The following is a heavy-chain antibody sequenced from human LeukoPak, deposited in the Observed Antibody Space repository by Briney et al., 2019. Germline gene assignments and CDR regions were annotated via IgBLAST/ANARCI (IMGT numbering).Heavy chain of an antibody. CDR2: ISAYNGNT. Sequence: GASVKVSCKASGYTFTSYGISWVRQAPGQGLEWMGWISAYNGNTNYAQKLQGRVTMTTDTSTSTAYMELRSLRSDDTAVYYCAKLSGSYYESYYYYYMDVWGKGTTVTVSS. CDR1: GYTFTSYG. J-gene: IGHJ6*03. V-gene: IGHV1-18*01. D-gene: IGHD1-26*01. CDR3: AKLSGSYYESYYYYYMDV.